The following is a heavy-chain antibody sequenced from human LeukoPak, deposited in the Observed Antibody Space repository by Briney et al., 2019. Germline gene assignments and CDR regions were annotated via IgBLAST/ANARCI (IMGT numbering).Heavy chain of an antibody. CDR1: GGSFSGYY. CDR2: INHSGST. CDR3: ARQIIRGYSDY. D-gene: IGHD5-18*01. Sequence: SETLSLTCAVYGGSFSGYYWSWIRQPPGKGLEWIGEINHSGSTNYNPSLKSRVTISVDTSKNQFSLKLSSVTAADTAVYYCARQIIRGYSDYWGQGTLVTVSS. V-gene: IGHV4-34*01. J-gene: IGHJ4*02.